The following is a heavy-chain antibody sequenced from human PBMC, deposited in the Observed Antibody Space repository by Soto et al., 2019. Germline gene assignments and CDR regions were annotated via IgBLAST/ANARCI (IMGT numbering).Heavy chain of an antibody. CDR2: ISSSGGTI. CDR3: ARDRKWELAVDY. D-gene: IGHD1-26*01. Sequence: GGSLRLSCAASGFTFSDYYMSWIRQAPGKGLEWVSYISSSGGTIYYADSVKGRFTISRDNAKNSLYLQMNSLRAEDTAVYYCARDRKWELAVDYWGQGTLVTVSS. CDR1: GFTFSDYY. V-gene: IGHV3-11*01. J-gene: IGHJ4*02.